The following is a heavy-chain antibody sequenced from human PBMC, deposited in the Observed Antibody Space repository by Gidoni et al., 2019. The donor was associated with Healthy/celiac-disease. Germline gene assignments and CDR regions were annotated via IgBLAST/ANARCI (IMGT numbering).Heavy chain of an antibody. J-gene: IGHJ4*02. CDR3: ARGGDSDDFWSGYRFDY. Sequence: QVHLVQSGAAVKKPGASVKVSCKASGYTFTSYGISWVRQAPGQGIEWMGWISAYNGNTNYAQKLQGRVTMTTDTSTSTAYMELRSLRSDDTAVYYCARGGDSDDFWSGYRFDYWGQGTLVTVSS. CDR2: ISAYNGNT. CDR1: GYTFTSYG. D-gene: IGHD3-3*01. V-gene: IGHV1-18*01.